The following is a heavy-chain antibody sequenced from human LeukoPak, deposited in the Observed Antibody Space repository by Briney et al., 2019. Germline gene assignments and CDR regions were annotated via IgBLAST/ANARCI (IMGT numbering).Heavy chain of an antibody. CDR3: ARLYSSTSCPDF. Sequence: GASLKISCEGSGSSFTSYWIGWVRPLPGKGLEWMGIIYPGDSDTRYSPSFQGQVTISADKSISTAYLQWSSLKASDTAMYYCARLYSSTSCPDFWGQGTLVTVSS. CDR2: IYPGDSDT. J-gene: IGHJ4*02. CDR1: GSSFTSYW. V-gene: IGHV5-51*01. D-gene: IGHD2-2*01.